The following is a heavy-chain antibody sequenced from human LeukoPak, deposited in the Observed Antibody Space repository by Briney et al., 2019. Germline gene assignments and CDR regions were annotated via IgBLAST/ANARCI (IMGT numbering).Heavy chain of an antibody. CDR1: GFILSDHY. D-gene: IGHD7-27*01. CDR2: TKSKADSYTT. V-gene: IGHV3-72*01. Sequence: GGSLRLSCAASGFILSDHYMDWVRQAPGKGLEWVGRTKSKADSYTTEYAASVKGRFTISRDDSKNSLYLQMNSLRTEDMGVYYCARSVYGDYYFDYWGQGILVTVAS. J-gene: IGHJ4*02. CDR3: ARSVYGDYYFDY.